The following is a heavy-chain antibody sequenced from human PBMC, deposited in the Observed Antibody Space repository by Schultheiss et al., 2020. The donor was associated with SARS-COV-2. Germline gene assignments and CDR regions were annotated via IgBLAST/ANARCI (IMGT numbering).Heavy chain of an antibody. Sequence: SETLSLTCAVYGGSFSGYYWSWIRQPPGKGLEWIGYIYYSGSTNYNPSLKSRVTISVDTSKNQFSLKLSSVTAADTAVYYCARDKEDWNYFYFDYWGQGTLVTVSS. CDR3: ARDKEDWNYFYFDY. J-gene: IGHJ4*02. D-gene: IGHD1-7*01. CDR1: GGSFSGYY. CDR2: IYYSGST. V-gene: IGHV4-59*12.